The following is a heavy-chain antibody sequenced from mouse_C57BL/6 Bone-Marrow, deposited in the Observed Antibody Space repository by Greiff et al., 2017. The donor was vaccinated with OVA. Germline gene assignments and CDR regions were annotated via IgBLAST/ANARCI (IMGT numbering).Heavy chain of an antibody. Sequence: EVKLLESGAELVRPGASVKLSCTASGFNIKDDYMHWVKERPEQGLEWIGWIDPENGDTEYASKFQGKATITADTSSKTVYLHLSSLTSEDPAVYYCTTYRYRGQGTTLTVSS. V-gene: IGHV14-4*01. J-gene: IGHJ2*01. CDR2: IDPENGDT. CDR3: TTYRY. CDR1: GFNIKDDY.